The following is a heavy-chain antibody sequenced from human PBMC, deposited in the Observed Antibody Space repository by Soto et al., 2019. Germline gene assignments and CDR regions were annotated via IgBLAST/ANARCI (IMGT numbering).Heavy chain of an antibody. CDR3: ARRCYYDSNGYHRDVLAVSARLSTDL. D-gene: IGHD3-22*01. Sequence: PSETLSLTCTVSGGSISSSSYYWGWIRQPPGKGLEWIGSIYYSGSTYYNPSLKSRVTISVDTSKNQFSLKLSSVTAADTAVYYCARRCYYDSNGYHRDVLAVSARLSTDL. V-gene: IGHV4-39*01. CDR1: GGSISSSSYY. J-gene: IGHJ2*01. CDR2: IYYSGST.